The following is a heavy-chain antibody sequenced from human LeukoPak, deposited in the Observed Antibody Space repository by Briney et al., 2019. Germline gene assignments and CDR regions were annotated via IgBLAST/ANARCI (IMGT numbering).Heavy chain of an antibody. CDR1: GGSFSGYY. J-gene: IGHJ4*02. CDR3: ARHGYCSGGSCSSFYPRNFDF. CDR2: INHSGST. D-gene: IGHD2-15*01. Sequence: SETLSLTCAVYGGSFSGYYWSWIRQPPGKGLEWIGEINHSGSTNYNPSLKSRVTISVDTSKNQFSLKLSSVTAADTAVYYCARHGYCSGGSCSSFYPRNFDFWGQGTPVTVSS. V-gene: IGHV4-34*01.